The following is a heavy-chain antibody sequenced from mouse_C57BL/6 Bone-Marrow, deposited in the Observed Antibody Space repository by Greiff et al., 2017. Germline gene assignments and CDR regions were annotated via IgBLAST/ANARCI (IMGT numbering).Heavy chain of an antibody. Sequence: QVQLQQPGAELVKPGASVKMSCKASGYTFTSYWITWVKQRPGQGLEWIGDIYPGSGSTNYNEKFKSKATLTVDTSSSTAYLQLSSLTSEDSAIYYCARGYYYYDTTDFDYWGQGTTLTVSS. D-gene: IGHD2-4*01. CDR2: IYPGSGST. J-gene: IGHJ2*01. V-gene: IGHV1-55*01. CDR1: GYTFTSYW. CDR3: ARGYYYYDTTDFDY.